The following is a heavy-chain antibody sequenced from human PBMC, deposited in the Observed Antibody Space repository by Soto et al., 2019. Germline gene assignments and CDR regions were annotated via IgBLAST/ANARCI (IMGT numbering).Heavy chain of an antibody. V-gene: IGHV1-69*13. CDR3: ARDWVRGYSYGPARLGDYYYYGMDV. CDR2: IIPIFGTA. CDR1: GGTFSSYA. D-gene: IGHD5-18*01. J-gene: IGHJ6*02. Sequence: SVKVSCKASGGTFSSYAISWVRQAPGQGLEWMGGIIPIFGTATYAQKFQGRVTITADESTSTAYMELSSLRSEDTAVYYCARDWVRGYSYGPARLGDYYYYGMDVWGQGTTVTVSS.